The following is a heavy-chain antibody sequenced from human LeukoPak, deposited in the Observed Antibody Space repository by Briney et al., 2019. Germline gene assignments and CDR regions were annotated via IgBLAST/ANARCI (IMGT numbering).Heavy chain of an antibody. CDR2: INTSTGNP. D-gene: IGHD3-22*01. J-gene: IGHJ4*02. V-gene: IGHV7-4-1*02. CDR3: TRDNYDSSGYFNDY. CDR1: GYTFTSYA. Sequence: ASVKVSCKASGYTFTSYAINWVRQAPGQGPAWMGWINTSTGNPTYAQGFTGRFVFSLDTSVSTAYLQISSLKAEDTAVYYCTRDNYDSSGYFNDYWGQGTLVTVSS.